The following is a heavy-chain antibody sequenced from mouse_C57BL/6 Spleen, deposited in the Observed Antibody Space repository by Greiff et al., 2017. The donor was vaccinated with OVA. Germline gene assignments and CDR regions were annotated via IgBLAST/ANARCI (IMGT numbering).Heavy chain of an antibody. D-gene: IGHD2-3*01. Sequence: LQESGPELVKPGASVKISCKASGYAFSSSWMNWVKQRPGKGLEWIGRIYPGDGDTNYNGKFKGKATLTADKSSSTAYMQLSSLTSEDSAVYFCASGGYSWFADWGQGTLVTVSA. CDR2: IYPGDGDT. J-gene: IGHJ3*01. CDR1: GYAFSSSW. CDR3: ASGGYSWFAD. V-gene: IGHV1-82*01.